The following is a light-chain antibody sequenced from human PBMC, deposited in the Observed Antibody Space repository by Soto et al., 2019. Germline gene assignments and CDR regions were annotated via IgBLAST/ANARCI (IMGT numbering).Light chain of an antibody. J-gene: IGLJ2*01. CDR3: SSYASGTTPVL. CDR1: SSDVGGFNY. CDR2: EVS. Sequence: QSALTQPASVSGSPGQSITISCTGTSSDVGGFNYVSWYQQHPGKAPKIIIFEVSHRPSGVSNRFSGSKSGNTASLTISGLLAEDEANYYCSSYASGTTPVLLGGGTKVTVL. V-gene: IGLV2-14*01.